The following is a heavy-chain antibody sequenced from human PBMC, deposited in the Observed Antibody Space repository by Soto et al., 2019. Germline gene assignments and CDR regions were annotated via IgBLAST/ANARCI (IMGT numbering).Heavy chain of an antibody. J-gene: IGHJ4*02. V-gene: IGHV4-30-2*01. D-gene: IGHD2-8*02. Sequence: PSETLSLTCAVSGGSISSGGYSWSWIRQPPGKGLEWIGYIYHSGSTYYNPSLKSRVTMSVDRSKNQFSLKLTSVTAADTAVYYCARDKITGLFDYWGQGTLVTVSS. CDR2: IYHSGST. CDR1: GGSISSGGYS. CDR3: ARDKITGLFDY.